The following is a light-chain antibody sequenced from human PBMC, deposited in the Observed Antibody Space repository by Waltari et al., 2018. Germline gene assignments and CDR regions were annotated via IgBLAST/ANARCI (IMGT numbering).Light chain of an antibody. J-gene: IGLJ2*01. CDR1: GSDVGGYNY. CDR3: SSNTSSTPYVL. Sequence: QSALTQPASVSASPGQSITISCTGSGSDVGGYNYISWYQQHPGKAPKLMIYEVSNRPSGVSTRFSGSKSGNTASLTISGLHVEDEGDYYCSSNTSSTPYVLFGGGTKLTVL. V-gene: IGLV2-14*01. CDR2: EVS.